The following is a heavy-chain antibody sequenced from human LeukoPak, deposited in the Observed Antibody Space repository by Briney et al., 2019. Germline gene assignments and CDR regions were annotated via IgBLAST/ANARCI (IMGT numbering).Heavy chain of an antibody. CDR1: GDSVSSNSAA. J-gene: IGHJ4*02. CDR2: TYYRSKWYN. V-gene: IGHV6-1*01. D-gene: IGHD1-14*01. CDR3: SRDRTAWFDFDY. Sequence: TSQTLSLTCAISGDSVSSNSAAWNWIRQSPSRGLEWLGRTYYRSKWYNDYAVSVKSRITINPDTSKNQFSLQLNSVTPDDTAVYYCSRDRTAWFDFDYWGQGTLVTVSS.